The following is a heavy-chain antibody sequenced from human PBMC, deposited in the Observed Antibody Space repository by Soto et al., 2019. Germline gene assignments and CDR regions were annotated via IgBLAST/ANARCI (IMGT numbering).Heavy chain of an antibody. Sequence: ASVKVSCKASGYTFASYGISWVRQAPGQGLEWMGWISAYNGNTNYAQKLQGRVTMTTDTSTSTAYMELRSLRSDDTAVYYCARVRELRFLEWSPQSAYYLDYWGQGTLVTVSS. D-gene: IGHD3-3*01. CDR2: ISAYNGNT. V-gene: IGHV1-18*01. J-gene: IGHJ4*02. CDR3: ARVRELRFLEWSPQSAYYLDY. CDR1: GYTFASYG.